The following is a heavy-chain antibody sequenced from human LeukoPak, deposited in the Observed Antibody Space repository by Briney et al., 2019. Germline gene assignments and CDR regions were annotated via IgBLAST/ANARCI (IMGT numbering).Heavy chain of an antibody. CDR2: INHSGST. Sequence: PGGSLRLSCAASGFTFSRYWMTWIRQPPGKGLEWIGEINHSGSTNYNPSLRSRVTISVDTSKNQFSLKLSSVTAADTAVYYCARGGWSGDYRGQGTLVTVSS. D-gene: IGHD1-26*01. CDR3: ARGGWSGDY. J-gene: IGHJ4*02. CDR1: GFTFSRYW. V-gene: IGHV4-34*01.